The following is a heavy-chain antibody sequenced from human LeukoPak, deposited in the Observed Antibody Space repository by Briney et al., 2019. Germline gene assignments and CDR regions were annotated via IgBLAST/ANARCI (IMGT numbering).Heavy chain of an antibody. CDR3: ARHDYDLLTGYTINWFAP. V-gene: IGHV4-39*01. CDR2: IFYRGTT. D-gene: IGHD3-9*01. CDR1: GVSISSGTHY. Sequence: SETLSLTCTVSGVSISSGTHYWGWGRQPPGKGLEWVGSIFYRGTTFYSPSLTSRVTVSIDPSKNQFSLNLNSVTAADTAVYYCARHDYDLLTGYTINWFAPWGQGILVTVSS. J-gene: IGHJ5*02.